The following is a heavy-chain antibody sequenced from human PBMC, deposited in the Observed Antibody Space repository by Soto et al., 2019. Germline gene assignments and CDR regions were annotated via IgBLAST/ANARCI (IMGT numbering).Heavy chain of an antibody. CDR3: AKDPYKRFLEWNYGMDV. Sequence: GGSLRLSCAASGFTFSSYGMHWVRQAPGKGLEWVAVISYDGSNKYYADSVKGRFTISRDNSKNTLYLQMNSLRAEDTAVYYCAKDPYKRFLEWNYGMDVWGQGTTVTVSS. CDR1: GFTFSSYG. J-gene: IGHJ6*02. D-gene: IGHD3-3*01. V-gene: IGHV3-30*18. CDR2: ISYDGSNK.